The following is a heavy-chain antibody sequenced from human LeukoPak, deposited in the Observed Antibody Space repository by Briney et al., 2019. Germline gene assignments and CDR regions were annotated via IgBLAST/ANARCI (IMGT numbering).Heavy chain of an antibody. Sequence: GGSLRLSCAASEFTFSSFALSWVRQAPGKGLQWVSGISGSGGSTNYADSVEGRFTISRDNSKNTLYLQMNSLRAEDTAVYYCAITGETNWYFDLWGRGTLVTVSS. J-gene: IGHJ2*01. V-gene: IGHV3-23*01. CDR3: AITGETNWYFDL. CDR1: EFTFSSFA. CDR2: ISGSGGST. D-gene: IGHD7-27*01.